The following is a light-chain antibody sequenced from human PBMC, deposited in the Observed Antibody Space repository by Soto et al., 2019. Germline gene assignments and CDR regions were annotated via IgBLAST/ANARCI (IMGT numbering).Light chain of an antibody. CDR2: EVT. CDR1: SSDVGSYNR. CDR3: GLFASSSTYV. J-gene: IGLJ1*01. Sequence: QSVLTQPPSVSGSPGQSVTISCTGTSSDVGSYNRVSWYQQPPGTAPKLMIYEVTNRPSGVPDRFSGSKSGNTASLTISGLQAEDEDDYYCGLFASSSTYVFGTGTKLTVL. V-gene: IGLV2-18*01.